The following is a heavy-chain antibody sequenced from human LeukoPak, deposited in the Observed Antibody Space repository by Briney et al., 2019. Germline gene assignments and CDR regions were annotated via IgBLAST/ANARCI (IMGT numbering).Heavy chain of an antibody. CDR1: GFTFSSYA. Sequence: GSLRLSCAASGFTFSSYAMHWVRQAPGKGLEYVSAISSNGGSTYYANSVKGRFTISRDNSKNTLYLQMGSLRAEDMAVYYCARGSIAVAGTVDYWGQGTLVTVSS. CDR3: ARGSIAVAGTVDY. J-gene: IGHJ4*02. CDR2: ISSNGGST. D-gene: IGHD6-19*01. V-gene: IGHV3-64*01.